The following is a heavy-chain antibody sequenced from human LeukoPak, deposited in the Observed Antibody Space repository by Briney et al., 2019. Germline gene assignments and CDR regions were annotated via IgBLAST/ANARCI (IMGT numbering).Heavy chain of an antibody. CDR1: GDSINAYY. J-gene: IGHJ5*02. V-gene: IGHV4-59*08. Sequence: SETLSLTCTDSGDSINAYYWGWIRQPPGKGLEWIGYYYFSGTTKYNPSLESRVTISVDTSKNQFSLKLSPVTAADTAVYYCARRRAEGGSNGHYNWSDPWGQGILVTVSS. CDR2: YYFSGTT. D-gene: IGHD6-13*01. CDR3: ARRRAEGGSNGHYNWSDP.